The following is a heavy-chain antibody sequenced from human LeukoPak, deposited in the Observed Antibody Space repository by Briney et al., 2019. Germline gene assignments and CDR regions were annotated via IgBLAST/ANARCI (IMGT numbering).Heavy chain of an antibody. J-gene: IGHJ4*02. CDR1: GGSISSYY. Sequence: SETLSLTCTVSGGSISSYYWSWIRQPPGKGLEWIGYIYYSGSTNYNPSLKSRVTISVDTSKNQFSLKLSSVTAADTAVYYCARLAGGRGRYFDYWGQGTLVTVSS. D-gene: IGHD3-16*01. CDR3: ARLAGGRGRYFDY. CDR2: IYYSGST. V-gene: IGHV4-59*08.